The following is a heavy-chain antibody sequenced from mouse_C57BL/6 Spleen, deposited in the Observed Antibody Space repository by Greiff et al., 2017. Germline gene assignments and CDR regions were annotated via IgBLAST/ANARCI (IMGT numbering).Heavy chain of an antibody. V-gene: IGHV2-2*01. CDR3: ARNYGVTTGYYFDY. Sequence: VQVVESGPGLVQPSQSLSITCTVSGFSLTSYGVHWVRQSPGKGLEWLGVIWSGGSTDYNAAFISRLSISKDNSKGQVFFKMNSLQADDTAIYYCARNYGVTTGYYFDYWGQGTTLTVSS. CDR1: GFSLTSYG. D-gene: IGHD2-2*01. CDR2: IWSGGST. J-gene: IGHJ2*01.